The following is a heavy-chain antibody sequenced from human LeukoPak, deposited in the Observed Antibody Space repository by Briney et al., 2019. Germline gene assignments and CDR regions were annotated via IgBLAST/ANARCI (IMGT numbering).Heavy chain of an antibody. CDR3: ARVGLVLGAFDI. J-gene: IGHJ3*02. CDR2: IDTSGST. V-gene: IGHV4-61*02. CDR1: GGSISAGTSY. D-gene: IGHD3-16*01. Sequence: SQTLSLTCTVSGGSISAGTSYWSWIRQPAGKGLEWIGRIDTSGSTNYNPSLKSRVTISVDTSKNQFSLKLSSVTAADTAVCYCARVGLVLGAFDIWGQGTMVTVSS.